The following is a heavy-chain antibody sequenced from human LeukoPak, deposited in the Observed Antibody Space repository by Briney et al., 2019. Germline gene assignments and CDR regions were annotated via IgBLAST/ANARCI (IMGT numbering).Heavy chain of an antibody. J-gene: IGHJ5*02. V-gene: IGHV1-2*02. CDR2: INPNSGGT. CDR3: ARDSPYCSGGSCYHEGNWFDP. D-gene: IGHD2-15*01. Sequence: ASVKVSCKASGYTFTGYYMHWVRQAPGQGLEWMGWINPNSGGTNYAQKLQGRVTMTRDTSISTAYMELSRLRSDDTAVYYCARDSPYCSGGSCYHEGNWFDPWGQGTLVTVSS. CDR1: GYTFTGYY.